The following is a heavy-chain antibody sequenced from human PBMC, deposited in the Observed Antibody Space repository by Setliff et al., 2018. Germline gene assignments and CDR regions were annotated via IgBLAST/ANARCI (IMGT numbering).Heavy chain of an antibody. D-gene: IGHD6-19*01. CDR2: VKSKTEGATT. CDR1: GFNFNYAW. CDR3: TRDWGGWYDY. J-gene: IGHJ4*02. Sequence: SCAASGFNFNYAWMSWVRQAPGKGLEWVGRVKSKTEGATTDYATPVKGRFTISRDDSKKTLYLQMNNLKSEDTGVYYCTRDWGGWYDYWGQGTLVTVSS. V-gene: IGHV3-15*01.